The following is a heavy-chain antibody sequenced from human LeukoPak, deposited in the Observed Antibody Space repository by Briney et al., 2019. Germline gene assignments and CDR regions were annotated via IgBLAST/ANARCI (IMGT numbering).Heavy chain of an antibody. Sequence: GGSLRLSCAASGFTFSSCPMHWVRQAPGKGLESVSAISGNGGDTYYANSVGGRFTISRDNSKNTLYLQMGSLTTEDTAFYYCAREGTPGTFDYWGQGTLVTVS. D-gene: IGHD6-13*01. CDR1: GFTFSSCP. J-gene: IGHJ4*02. V-gene: IGHV3-64*01. CDR3: AREGTPGTFDY. CDR2: ISGNGGDT.